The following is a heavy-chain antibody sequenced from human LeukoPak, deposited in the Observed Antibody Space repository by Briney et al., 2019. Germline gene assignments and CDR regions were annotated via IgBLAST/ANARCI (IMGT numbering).Heavy chain of an antibody. Sequence: GGSLRLSCAASGFSFSDYYMSWIRQAPGKGLDWVSYISSSGRTIYYADSVKGRFTISRDNAKNSLYLQMNSLRAEDTAVYYCARDRDSRGAFDIWGQGTMVTVSS. V-gene: IGHV3-11*01. CDR3: ARDRDSRGAFDI. CDR1: GFSFSDYY. CDR2: ISSSGRTI. J-gene: IGHJ3*02. D-gene: IGHD3-10*01.